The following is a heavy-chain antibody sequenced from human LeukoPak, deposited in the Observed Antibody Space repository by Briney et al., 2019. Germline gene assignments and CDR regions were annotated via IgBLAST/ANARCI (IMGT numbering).Heavy chain of an antibody. D-gene: IGHD2-2*01. CDR3: ARVGWGDPADMTDGDWFDP. J-gene: IGHJ5*02. CDR1: GYTFTSYG. Sequence: ASVKVSCKASGYTFTSYGISWVRQAPGQGLEWMGWISAYNGNTNYAQKLQGGVTMTTDTSTSTAYMELRSLRSDDTAVYYCARVGWGDPADMTDGDWFDPWGQGTLVTVSS. CDR2: ISAYNGNT. V-gene: IGHV1-18*01.